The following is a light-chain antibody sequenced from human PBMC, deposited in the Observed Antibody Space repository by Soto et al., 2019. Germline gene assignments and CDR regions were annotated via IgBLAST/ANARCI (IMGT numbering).Light chain of an antibody. V-gene: IGKV3-11*01. CDR1: QSFRGL. CDR2: RAY. CDR3: HKRGSWPRGT. J-gene: IGKJ1*01. Sequence: VVLTQSPVTLSLSPGERATLSCMASQSFRGLLAWYQQKPGQAHKVLIYRAYSRATGIPDTFSGSGSGTDFTLTIRRLEPEDFAVYYCHKRGSWPRGTLGKGNKVDIK.